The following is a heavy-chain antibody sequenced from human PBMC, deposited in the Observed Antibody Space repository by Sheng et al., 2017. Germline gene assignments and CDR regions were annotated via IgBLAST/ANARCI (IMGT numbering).Heavy chain of an antibody. Sequence: EVQLVESGGGLVKPGGSLRLSCAASGFTFSSYSMNWVRQAPGKGLEWVSSISSSSSYIYNADSVKGRFTVSRDNAKNSLYLQMNSLRAEDTAVYYCARDRGDCGGDCHYYYGMDVWGQGTTVTVSS. D-gene: IGHD2-21*02. CDR3: ARDRGDCGGDCHYYYGMDV. V-gene: IGHV3-21*01. J-gene: IGHJ6*02. CDR2: ISSSSSYI. CDR1: GFTFSSYS.